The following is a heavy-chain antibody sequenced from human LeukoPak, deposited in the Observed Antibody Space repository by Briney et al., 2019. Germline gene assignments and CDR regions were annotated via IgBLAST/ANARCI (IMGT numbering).Heavy chain of an antibody. J-gene: IGHJ5*02. V-gene: IGHV4-31*03. Sequence: SQTLSLTCTVSGGSISSGGYYWSWIRQHPGKGLEWIGYIYYSGSTYYNPSLKSRVTISVDTSKNQFSLKLSSVTAADTAVYYCAREGVPGSNWFDPWGQGTLVTVSS. CDR3: AREGVPGSNWFDP. CDR1: GGSISSGGYY. D-gene: IGHD2-2*01. CDR2: IYYSGST.